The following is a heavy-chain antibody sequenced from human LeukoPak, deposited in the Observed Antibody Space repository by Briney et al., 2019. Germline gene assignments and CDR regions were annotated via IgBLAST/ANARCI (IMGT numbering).Heavy chain of an antibody. J-gene: IGHJ4*02. CDR1: GFTFNTCA. Sequence: PGGSLRLSCEASGFTFNTCAMSWVRQAPGKGLEWVSAISGSGGSTYYADSVKGRFTISRDNSKNTLYLQMNSLRAEDTAVYYCAKDPKYYYGSGSEGFDYWGQGTLVTVSS. V-gene: IGHV3-23*01. D-gene: IGHD3-10*01. CDR2: ISGSGGST. CDR3: AKDPKYYYGSGSEGFDY.